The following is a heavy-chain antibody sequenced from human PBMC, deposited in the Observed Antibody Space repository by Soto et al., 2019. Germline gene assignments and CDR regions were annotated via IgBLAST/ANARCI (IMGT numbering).Heavy chain of an antibody. Sequence: QVHLVQSGAEVKKPGASVKVSCKCSGYTFTSYGITWVRQAPGQGLEWMGWISAHNGNTDYAQKVQGRVTVTRDTSPSTAYMELRSLSSDDTAVYYCARGRYGDYWGQGALVTVSS. CDR3: ARGRYGDY. J-gene: IGHJ4*02. CDR2: ISAHNGNT. CDR1: GYTFTSYG. D-gene: IGHD1-1*01. V-gene: IGHV1-18*01.